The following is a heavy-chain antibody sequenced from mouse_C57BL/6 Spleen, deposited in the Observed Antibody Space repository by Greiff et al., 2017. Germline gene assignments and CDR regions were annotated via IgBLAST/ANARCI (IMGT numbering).Heavy chain of an antibody. V-gene: IGHV1-69*01. J-gene: IGHJ3*01. CDR3: ARKGYGSTWFAY. Sequence: QVQLQQPGAELVMPGASVKLSCKASGYTFTSYWMHWVKQRPGQGLEWIGEIDPSGSYTNYNQKLKGKSTLTVDKSSSTAYMQLSNLTSEDSAVYAFARKGYGSTWFAYWGQGTLVTVSA. CDR1: GYTFTSYW. D-gene: IGHD1-1*01. CDR2: IDPSGSYT.